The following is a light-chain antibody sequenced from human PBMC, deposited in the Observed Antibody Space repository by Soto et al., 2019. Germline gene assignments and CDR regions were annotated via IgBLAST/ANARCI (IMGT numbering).Light chain of an antibody. J-gene: IGKJ1*01. Sequence: DIQMTQSPSTLSGSVGDRVTITCRASQTISSWLAWYQQKPGKAPKLLIYKASTLESGVPSRFSGSGSGTEFTLTISSLQPDDFATYYCQQYVSILGTVGPGTKVDSK. CDR1: QTISSW. CDR2: KAS. CDR3: QQYVSILGT. V-gene: IGKV1-5*03.